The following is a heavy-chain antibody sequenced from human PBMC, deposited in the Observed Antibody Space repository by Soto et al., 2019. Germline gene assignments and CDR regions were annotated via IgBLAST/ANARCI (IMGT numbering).Heavy chain of an antibody. CDR1: GFPFSKYG. CDR3: ARDPYPPVAVPMDYYYGMDV. Sequence: QVQLVESGGGVVQPGKSLRLSCEASGFPFSKYGMHWVRQAPGQGLEWAAALSYDGRNQFYADSVKGRFIISRDNSKSTLSLQMSSLRAEDTAVYYCARDPYPPVAVPMDYYYGMDVWGQGTTVTVSS. V-gene: IGHV3-30*03. D-gene: IGHD6-19*01. CDR2: LSYDGRNQ. J-gene: IGHJ6*02.